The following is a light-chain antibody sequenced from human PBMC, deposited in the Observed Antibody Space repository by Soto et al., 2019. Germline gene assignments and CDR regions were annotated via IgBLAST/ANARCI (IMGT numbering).Light chain of an antibody. Sequence: EIVMTQSPATLSVSPGGRATLSCRASQSVSSXXXWYQQRPGQPPRLLIYRASTRATNIPARFSGSGSGTXXXXXXXXXXSXDFAVXYXXXXSTWPPRYTFGQGTKLEI. V-gene: IGKV3-15*01. CDR2: RAS. J-gene: IGKJ2*01. CDR1: QSVSSX. CDR3: XXXSTWPPRYT.